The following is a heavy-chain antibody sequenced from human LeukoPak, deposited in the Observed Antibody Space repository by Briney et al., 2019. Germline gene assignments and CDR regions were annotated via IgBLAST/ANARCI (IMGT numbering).Heavy chain of an antibody. V-gene: IGHV1-2*02. CDR1: RYTFTGYY. CDR3: ARVASSGSPLLGFDS. D-gene: IGHD3-10*01. Sequence: ASVKVSCKASRYTFTGYYMHGVRQAPGQGLEWMGWINPNSGGTNYAQKFQGRVTMTRDTSISTAYMELSRLRSDDPAVYYSARVASSGSPLLGFDSWGQGTLVTVSS. J-gene: IGHJ4*02. CDR2: INPNSGGT.